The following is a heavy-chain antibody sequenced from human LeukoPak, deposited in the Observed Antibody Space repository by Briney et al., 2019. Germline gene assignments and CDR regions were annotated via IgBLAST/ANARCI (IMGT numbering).Heavy chain of an antibody. CDR3: ARVFSYPLRAPFDP. CDR2: IFYSGST. Sequence: TPSETLSLTCAVYGGSFSGYYWSWIRQPPGKGLEWIGYIFYSGSTNYNPSLKSRVTISVDTSKNQFSLKLSSVTAADTAVYYCARVFSYPLRAPFDPWGQGTLVTVSS. CDR1: GGSFSGYY. V-gene: IGHV4-59*01. J-gene: IGHJ5*02. D-gene: IGHD3-3*01.